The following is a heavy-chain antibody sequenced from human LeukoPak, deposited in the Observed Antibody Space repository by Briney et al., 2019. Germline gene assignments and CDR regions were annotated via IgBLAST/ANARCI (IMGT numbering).Heavy chain of an antibody. CDR2: IYSGGST. Sequence: GGSLRLSCAASGFTVSSNYMSRVRQAPGKGLEWVSVIYSGGSTYYAESVRGRFTISRDNSKNMLYLQMNSLRAEDTAVYYCARGVRAGNIDFWGQGTLVTVSS. D-gene: IGHD6-13*01. CDR3: ARGVRAGNIDF. V-gene: IGHV3-53*05. CDR1: GFTVSSNY. J-gene: IGHJ4*02.